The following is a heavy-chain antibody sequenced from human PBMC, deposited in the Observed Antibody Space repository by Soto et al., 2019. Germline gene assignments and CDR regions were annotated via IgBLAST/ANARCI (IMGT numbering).Heavy chain of an antibody. CDR2: IKSKTDGGTT. CDR3: TTSQPVLTGYYYYYYYMDV. J-gene: IGHJ6*03. D-gene: IGHD3-9*01. V-gene: IGHV3-15*01. CDR1: GFTFSNAW. Sequence: GGSLRLSCAASGFTFSNAWMSWVRQAPGKGLEWVGRIKSKTDGGTTDYAAPVKGRFTISRDDSKNTLYLQMNSLKTEDTAVYYCTTSQPVLTGYYYYYYYMDVWGKGTTVTVSS.